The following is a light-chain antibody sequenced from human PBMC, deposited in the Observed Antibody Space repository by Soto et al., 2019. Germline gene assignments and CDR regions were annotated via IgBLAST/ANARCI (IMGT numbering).Light chain of an antibody. J-gene: IGKJ1*01. CDR2: AAS. V-gene: IGKV1-27*01. CDR1: QGISNY. CDR3: QKYDGAPWT. Sequence: DIQMTQSPSSLSASVGDRVTITCRASQGISNYLAWYQQKPGKVPKLLIYAASTLQSGVPSRFSGSGSGTDFTLTISSRQHEDVATYYCQKYDGAPWTFGQGTKVEIK.